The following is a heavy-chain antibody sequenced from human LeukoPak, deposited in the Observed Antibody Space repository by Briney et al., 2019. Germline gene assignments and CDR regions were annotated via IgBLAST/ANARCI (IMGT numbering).Heavy chain of an antibody. Sequence: ASVKVSCKASGYTFTGYYMHWVRQAPGQGLEWMGWINPNSGGTNYAQKFQGRVTMTRDTSISTAYMELSRLRSDDTAVYYCARDMEGMEYQLAFDYWGQGTLVTVSS. J-gene: IGHJ4*02. CDR1: GYTFTGYY. V-gene: IGHV1-2*02. D-gene: IGHD2-2*01. CDR2: INPNSGGT. CDR3: ARDMEGMEYQLAFDY.